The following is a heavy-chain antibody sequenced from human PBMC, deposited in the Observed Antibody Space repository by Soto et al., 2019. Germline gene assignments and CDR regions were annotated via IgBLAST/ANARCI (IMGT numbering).Heavy chain of an antibody. CDR3: ARRIAAAGYFDY. CDR1: GGSISSGGYY. V-gene: IGHV4-31*03. Sequence: QVQLQESGPGLVKPSQTLSLTCTVSGGSISSGGYYWSWIRQHPGKGLEWIGYIYYSGSTYYNPSLKSRVTISVDTSKNQFSLKLSSVTAADTAVYDCARRIAAAGYFDYWGQGTLVTVSS. CDR2: IYYSGST. J-gene: IGHJ4*02. D-gene: IGHD6-13*01.